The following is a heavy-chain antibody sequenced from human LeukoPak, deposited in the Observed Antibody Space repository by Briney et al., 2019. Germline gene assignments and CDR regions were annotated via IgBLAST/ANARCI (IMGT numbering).Heavy chain of an antibody. CDR3: ARDLDCSSTSCYRDY. CDR2: IDPNSGGT. D-gene: IGHD2-2*01. V-gene: IGHV1-2*02. J-gene: IGHJ4*02. CDR1: GYTFTGYY. Sequence: ASVKVSCKASGYTFTGYYMHWVRQAPGQGLEWMGWIDPNSGGTNYAQKFQGRVTMTRDTSISTAYMELSRLRSDDTAVYYCARDLDCSSTSCYRDYWGQGTLVTVSS.